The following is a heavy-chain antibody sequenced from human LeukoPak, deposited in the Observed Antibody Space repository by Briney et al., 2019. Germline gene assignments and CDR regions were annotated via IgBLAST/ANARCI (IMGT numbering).Heavy chain of an antibody. D-gene: IGHD3-9*01. CDR1: GGSFSGYY. Sequence: SETLSLTCAVYGGSFSGYYWSWIRQPPGKGLEWIGEINHSGSTNYNPSLKSRVTISVDTSKNQFSLKLSSVTAADTAVYYCARGRGILTGYYNPIPYYFDYWGQGTLVTVSS. CDR2: INHSGST. V-gene: IGHV4-34*01. J-gene: IGHJ4*02. CDR3: ARGRGILTGYYNPIPYYFDY.